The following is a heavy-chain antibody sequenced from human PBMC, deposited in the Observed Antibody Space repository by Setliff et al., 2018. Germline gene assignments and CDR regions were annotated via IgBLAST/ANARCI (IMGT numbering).Heavy chain of an antibody. Sequence: PSETLSLTCAVSGGSISSGSYYWSWIRQPPGKGLEWIGSIYHSGSTYYNPSLKSRVTISVDTSKNQFSLKLSSVTAADTAVYYCARQVSWFDPWGQGTLVTVSS. CDR2: IYHSGST. CDR1: GGSISSGSYY. CDR3: ARQVSWFDP. J-gene: IGHJ5*02. V-gene: IGHV4-39*01.